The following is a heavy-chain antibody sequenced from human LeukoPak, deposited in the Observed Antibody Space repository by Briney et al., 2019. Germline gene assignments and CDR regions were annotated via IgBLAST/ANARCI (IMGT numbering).Heavy chain of an antibody. D-gene: IGHD2-21*02. Sequence: ASVKVSCKASGYTFTSYAVHWVRQAPGQRPEWMGWIDAGSGNTGCSQEFQGRVTITRDTSASTAYMELSSLTPEDTAVYYCARRGVTTQYSFYAMAVWGQGTTVTVSS. CDR3: ARRGVTTQYSFYAMAV. CDR2: IDAGSGNT. V-gene: IGHV1-3*01. J-gene: IGHJ6*02. CDR1: GYTFTSYA.